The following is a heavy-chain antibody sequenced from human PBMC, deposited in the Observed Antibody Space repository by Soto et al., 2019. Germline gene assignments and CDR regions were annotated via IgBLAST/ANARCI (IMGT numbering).Heavy chain of an antibody. Sequence: QVQLVESWGGVVQPGRSLRLSCAASGFTFSTYAMHWVRQAPGKGLEWVAVISYDGSVRYYADSVKGRFTISRDNSKNTLYLQMNSLRAGDTALYYCARQNSGWSYYFDYWGQGTPVTVSS. D-gene: IGHD6-19*01. J-gene: IGHJ4*02. CDR2: ISYDGSVR. CDR3: ARQNSGWSYYFDY. V-gene: IGHV3-30-3*01. CDR1: GFTFSTYA.